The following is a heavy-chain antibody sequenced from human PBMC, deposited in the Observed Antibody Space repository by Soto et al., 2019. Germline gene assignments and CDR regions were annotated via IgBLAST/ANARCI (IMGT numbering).Heavy chain of an antibody. D-gene: IGHD2-21*02. V-gene: IGHV3-23*01. Sequence: EVQLLESGGGLVQPGGSLRLSCAASVFTFSSYAMTWVRQAPGKGLEWVSTINDSGGSAYYADSVKGRFTISRDNSKNTLCLQMNSLRADDTAVYYCAKDKGDHEGYWGQGTLVTVSS. CDR2: INDSGGSA. J-gene: IGHJ4*02. CDR1: VFTFSSYA. CDR3: AKDKGDHEGY.